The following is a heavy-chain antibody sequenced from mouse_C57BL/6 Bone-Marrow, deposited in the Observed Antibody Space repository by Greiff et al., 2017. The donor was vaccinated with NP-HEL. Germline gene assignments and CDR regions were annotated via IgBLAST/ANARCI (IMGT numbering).Heavy chain of an antibody. Sequence: VHLVESGAELARPGASVKLSCKASGYTFTSYGISWVKQRTGQGLEWIGEIYPRSGNTYYNEKFKGKATLTADKSSSTAYMELRSLTSEDSAVYFCSRRDDCYPYYFDYWGQGTPLTVSS. CDR2: IYPRSGNT. CDR3: SRRDDCYPYYFDY. V-gene: IGHV1-81*01. CDR1: GYTFTSYG. J-gene: IGHJ2*01. D-gene: IGHD2-3*01.